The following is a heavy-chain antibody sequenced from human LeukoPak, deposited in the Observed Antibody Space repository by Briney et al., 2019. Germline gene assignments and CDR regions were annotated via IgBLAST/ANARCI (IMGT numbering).Heavy chain of an antibody. V-gene: IGHV1-69*13. J-gene: IGHJ5*02. CDR2: IIPIFGTA. Sequence: SVTLSCKASGGTFSSCAFSWVRQAPGPGHGWMGGIIPIFGTANYAQKFQGRVTITADESASTAYMELSSLRSEDTAVCYCARDLYGDSFFDPWGQGTLVTVSS. CDR3: ARDLYGDSFFDP. D-gene: IGHD4-17*01. CDR1: GGTFSSCA.